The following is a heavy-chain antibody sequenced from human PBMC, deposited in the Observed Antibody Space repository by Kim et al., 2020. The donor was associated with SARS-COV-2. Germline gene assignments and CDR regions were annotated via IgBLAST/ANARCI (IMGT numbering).Heavy chain of an antibody. CDR2: INHSGST. J-gene: IGHJ5*02. V-gene: IGHV4-34*01. CDR3: ARRGRPFTMVRGVPFDP. CDR1: GGSFSGYY. Sequence: SETLSLTCAVYGGSFSGYYWSWCRQPPGKGLEWIGEINHSGSTNYNPSLKSRVTISVDTSKNQFSLKLSSVTAADTDVDYCARRGRPFTMVRGVPFDPWGQGTLVTVSS. D-gene: IGHD3-10*01.